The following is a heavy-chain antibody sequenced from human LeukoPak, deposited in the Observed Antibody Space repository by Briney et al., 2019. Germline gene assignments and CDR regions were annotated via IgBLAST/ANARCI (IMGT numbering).Heavy chain of an antibody. CDR3: ARDSDQTGRPEWSDY. CDR2: VYYSGST. CDR1: GGSISSSSYY. V-gene: IGHV4-39*07. Sequence: PSETLSLTCTVSGGSISSSSYYWGWIRQPPGKGLEWIGNVYYSGSTSYNPSLKSRVIISVDTSKNQFSLKLSSVTAADTAVYYCARDSDQTGRPEWSDYWGQGTLVTVSS. D-gene: IGHD7-27*01. J-gene: IGHJ4*02.